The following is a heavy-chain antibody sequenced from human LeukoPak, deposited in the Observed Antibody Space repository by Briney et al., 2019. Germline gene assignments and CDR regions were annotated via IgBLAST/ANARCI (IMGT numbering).Heavy chain of an antibody. D-gene: IGHD6-19*01. CDR1: GFTVSSNY. Sequence: GGSLRLSCAASGFTVSSNYMSWVRQAPGKGLEWVSAISGSGGSTYYADSVKGRFTISRDNSKNTLYLQMNSLRAEDTAVYYCAKGEYSSGWAVDYWGQGTLVTVSS. V-gene: IGHV3-23*01. J-gene: IGHJ4*02. CDR3: AKGEYSSGWAVDY. CDR2: ISGSGGST.